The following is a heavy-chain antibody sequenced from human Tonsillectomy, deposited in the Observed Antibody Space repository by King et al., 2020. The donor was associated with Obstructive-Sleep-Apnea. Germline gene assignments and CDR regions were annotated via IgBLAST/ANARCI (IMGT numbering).Heavy chain of an antibody. CDR2: IQPHGDNQ. CDR3: ARDYGDST. Sequence: VQLVESGGGLVQPGGSLRLSCASSGFTFSDYWMTWIRQAPGKGLEWVANIQPHGDNQYYVDSVKGRFAISRDNAKNLLYLQMNSLRVEDTAVYYCARDYGDSTWGQGTLVTVSS. V-gene: IGHV3-7*03. D-gene: IGHD4-17*01. CDR1: GFTFSDYW. J-gene: IGHJ5*02.